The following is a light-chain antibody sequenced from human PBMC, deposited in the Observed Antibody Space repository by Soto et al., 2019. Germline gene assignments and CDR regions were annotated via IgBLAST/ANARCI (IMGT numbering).Light chain of an antibody. CDR3: QQRNNCVT. V-gene: IGKV3-11*01. J-gene: IGKJ4*01. CDR1: QSIRNY. CDR2: DAS. Sequence: EIVLTQSPATLSVSPGERATLSGRASQSIRNYLAWYQQKPGQAPRLLIYDASNRATGIPARFSGSGSGTDFNLTISSLEPEDSAVYFCQQRNNCVTFGGGSKVEIK.